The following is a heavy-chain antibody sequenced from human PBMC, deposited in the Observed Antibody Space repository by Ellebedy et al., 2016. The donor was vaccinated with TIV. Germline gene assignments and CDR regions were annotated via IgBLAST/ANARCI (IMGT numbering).Heavy chain of an antibody. CDR1: GFTFSDYA. CDR3: AKAPTEAGTDHH. CDR2: IWYDGSEK. D-gene: IGHD6-19*01. Sequence: GGSLRLXCAASGFTFSDYAMHWVRQAPGKGLEWVAVIWYDGSEKYYADSVKGRFTIARDNSKSTVSLQMNSLRLEDTALYYCAKAPTEAGTDHHWGQGTLVTVSS. J-gene: IGHJ5*02. V-gene: IGHV3-30*02.